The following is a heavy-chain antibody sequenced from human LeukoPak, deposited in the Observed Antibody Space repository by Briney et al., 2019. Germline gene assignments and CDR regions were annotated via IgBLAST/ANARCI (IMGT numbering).Heavy chain of an antibody. CDR2: IYYSGST. CDR1: GGSISIYY. J-gene: IGHJ5*02. Sequence: PSDTLSLTCAVSGGSISIYYWSWSRQPPGKGLEWIGYIYYSGSTNYNPSLKSRVTISVDTSKNQFSLKLSSVTAAVTAVYYCAKEVGQLDGDWFDPWGQGTLVTVSS. CDR3: AKEVGQLDGDWFDP. D-gene: IGHD6-13*01. V-gene: IGHV4-59*01.